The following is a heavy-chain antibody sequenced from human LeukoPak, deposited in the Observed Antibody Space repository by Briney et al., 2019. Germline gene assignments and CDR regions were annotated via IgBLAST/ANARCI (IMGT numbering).Heavy chain of an antibody. CDR3: ARDPYYDSSGYDGY. CDR2: ISSSSSYI. V-gene: IGHV3-21*01. CDR1: GFTFSSYS. J-gene: IGHJ4*02. Sequence: GGSLRLSCAASGFTFSSYSMNWVRQAPGKGLEWVSSISSSSSYIYHADSVKGRFTISRDNAKNSLYLQMNSLRAEDTAVYYCARDPYYDSSGYDGYWGQGTLVTVSS. D-gene: IGHD3-22*01.